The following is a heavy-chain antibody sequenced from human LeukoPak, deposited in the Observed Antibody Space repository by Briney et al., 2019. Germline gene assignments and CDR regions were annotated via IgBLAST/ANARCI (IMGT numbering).Heavy chain of an antibody. CDR3: ARLVSSAWSREY. CDR2: ISSSGGTR. CDR1: GFTFSSYG. V-gene: IGHV3-48*03. Sequence: GGSLRLSCTASGFTFSSYGMNWVRQAPGKGLEWVSNISSSGGTRYYADSVRGRFTISRDNAKNSLYLQMNSLRAEDTAVYYCARLVSSAWSREYWGQGTLVTVSS. J-gene: IGHJ4*02. D-gene: IGHD6-19*01.